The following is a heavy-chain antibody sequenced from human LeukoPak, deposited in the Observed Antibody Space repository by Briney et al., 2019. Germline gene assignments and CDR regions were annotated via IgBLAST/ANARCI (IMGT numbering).Heavy chain of an antibody. Sequence: TGGSLRLSCSASGFSLSDYGRSWVRQPPGKGLEWTGYIYYSGSTNYNPSLKSRVTISVDTSKNQFSLKLSSVTAADTAIYYCARAVSGRIDYWGQGTLVTVSS. CDR3: ARAVSGRIDY. J-gene: IGHJ4*02. V-gene: IGHV4-59*08. CDR1: GFSLSDYG. CDR2: IYYSGST. D-gene: IGHD6-19*01.